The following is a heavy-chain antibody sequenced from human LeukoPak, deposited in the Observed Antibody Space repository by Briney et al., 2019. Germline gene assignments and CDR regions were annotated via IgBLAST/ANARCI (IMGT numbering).Heavy chain of an antibody. V-gene: IGHV4-34*01. CDR1: GGSLTGTY. Sequence: PSETLSLTCSVSGGSLTGTYWSWIRQPPGKGLEWIGEINHSGSTNYNPSLKSRVTISVDTSKNQFSLKLSSVTAADTAVYYCARGRNAIDYWGQGTLVTVSS. CDR3: ARGRNAIDY. CDR2: INHSGST. J-gene: IGHJ4*02. D-gene: IGHD1-1*01.